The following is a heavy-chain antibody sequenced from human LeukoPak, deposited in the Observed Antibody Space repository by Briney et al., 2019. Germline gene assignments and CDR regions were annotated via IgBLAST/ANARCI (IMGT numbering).Heavy chain of an antibody. D-gene: IGHD3-22*01. CDR1: GGSISSYY. CDR2: IYYSGST. CDR3: ARLYYYDRPIMDV. Sequence: SETLSLTCTVSGGSISSYYWSWIRQPPGKGLEWIGYIYYSGSTNYYPSLKSRVTISVDTSKNQFSLKLSSVTAADTAVYYCARLYYYDRPIMDVWGKGTTVTVSS. J-gene: IGHJ6*04. V-gene: IGHV4-59*01.